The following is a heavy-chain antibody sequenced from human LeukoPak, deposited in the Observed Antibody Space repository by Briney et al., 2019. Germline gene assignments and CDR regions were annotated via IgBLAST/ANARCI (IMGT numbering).Heavy chain of an antibody. V-gene: IGHV4-39*01. CDR2: IYYSGNT. Sequence: PAETLSLTCTVSGGSISSSSYYWGWIRQPPGKGLEWIGSIYYSGNTYYNPSLKSRVTISVDTSKNHFSLKLRSVTAADTAVYYCARHYFMQQLVPLFDYWGRGIQVTVSS. D-gene: IGHD6-13*01. CDR1: GGSISSSSYY. CDR3: ARHYFMQQLVPLFDY. J-gene: IGHJ4*02.